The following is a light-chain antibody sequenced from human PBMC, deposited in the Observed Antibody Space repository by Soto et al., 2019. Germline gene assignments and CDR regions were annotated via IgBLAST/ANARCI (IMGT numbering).Light chain of an antibody. CDR3: QQYTNWPYT. V-gene: IGKV3-15*01. CDR2: GAS. J-gene: IGKJ2*01. CDR1: QSVSSN. Sequence: EIVMTQSPATLSVSPGERAALSCRASQSVSSNFAWYQQKPGQAPRLLIYGASTRATGIPARFSGSGSGSEFTRTISSLQAEDFAVYCCQQYTNWPYTFGQGTKLEIK.